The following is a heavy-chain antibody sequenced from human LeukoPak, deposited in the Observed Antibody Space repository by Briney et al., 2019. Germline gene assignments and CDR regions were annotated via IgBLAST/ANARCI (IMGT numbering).Heavy chain of an antibody. CDR1: RGTFSSYA. CDR2: ISAYNGNT. D-gene: IGHD2-2*02. Sequence: ASVKVSCKASRGTFSSYAISWVRQAPGQGLEWMGWISAYNGNTNYAQKLQGRVTMTTDTSTSTAYMELRSLRSDDTAVYYCARDYPGYCSSTSCYRPVDYWGQGTLVTVSS. J-gene: IGHJ4*02. CDR3: ARDYPGYCSSTSCYRPVDY. V-gene: IGHV1-18*01.